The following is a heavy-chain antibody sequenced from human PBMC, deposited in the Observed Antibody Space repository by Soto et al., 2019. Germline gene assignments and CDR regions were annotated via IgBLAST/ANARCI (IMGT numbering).Heavy chain of an antibody. CDR3: ARGAGIAAAAPNYYYCGMDV. Sequence: NPGGSLRLSCAASGFTFSSYSMNWVRQAPGKGLEWVSSISSSSSYIYYADSVKGRFTISRDNAKNSLYLQMNSLRAEDTAVYYCARGAGIAAAAPNYYYCGMDVWGQGTTVTVSS. J-gene: IGHJ6*02. CDR2: ISSSSSYI. D-gene: IGHD6-13*01. CDR1: GFTFSSYS. V-gene: IGHV3-21*01.